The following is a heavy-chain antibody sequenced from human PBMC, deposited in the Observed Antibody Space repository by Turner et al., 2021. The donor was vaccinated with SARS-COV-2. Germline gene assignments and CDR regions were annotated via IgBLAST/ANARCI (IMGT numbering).Heavy chain of an antibody. Sequence: QVQLQESFPGLVKPAETLSLTCAVSGASSSSCYWSGIRQLAGKVLGWSGRIHTSGNTDYNPSLKSRVTMSLDTSKNQFSLKQNSVTAADTAIYYCARHKSKSIDGYNFFDYWGQGTLVTVSS. CDR2: IHTSGNT. V-gene: IGHV4-4*07. CDR3: ARHKSKSIDGYNFFDY. CDR1: GASSSSCY. D-gene: IGHD5-12*01. J-gene: IGHJ4*02.